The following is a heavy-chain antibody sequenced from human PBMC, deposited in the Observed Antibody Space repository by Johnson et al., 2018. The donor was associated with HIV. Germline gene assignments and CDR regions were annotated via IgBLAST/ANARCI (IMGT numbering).Heavy chain of an antibody. Sequence: YYVDSVRGRFTISRDNAQNSLFLQMNSLRAEDTAVYYCARPIARGASDIWGQGTMVTVSS. D-gene: IGHD3-10*01. J-gene: IGHJ3*02. CDR3: ARPIARGASDI. V-gene: IGHV3-7*03.